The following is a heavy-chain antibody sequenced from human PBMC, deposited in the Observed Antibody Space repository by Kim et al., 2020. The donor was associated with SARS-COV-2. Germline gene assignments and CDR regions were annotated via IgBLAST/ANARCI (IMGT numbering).Heavy chain of an antibody. J-gene: IGHJ6*02. CDR3: ATETVVRGVPSNYYYYYGMDV. CDR1: GYTLTELS. Sequence: ASVKVSCKVSGYTLTELSMHWVRQAPGKGFEWMGGFDPEDGETIYAQKFQGRVTMTEDTSTDTAYMELSSLRSEDTAVYYCATETVVRGVPSNYYYYYGMDVWGQGTTVTVSS. D-gene: IGHD3-10*01. V-gene: IGHV1-24*01. CDR2: FDPEDGET.